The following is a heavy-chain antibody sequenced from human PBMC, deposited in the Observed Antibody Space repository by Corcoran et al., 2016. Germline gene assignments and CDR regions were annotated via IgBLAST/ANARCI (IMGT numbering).Heavy chain of an antibody. CDR2: INHSGST. V-gene: IGHV4-34*01. CDR1: GGSFSGYY. J-gene: IGHJ4*02. Sequence: QVQLQQWGAGLLKPSETLSLTCAVYGGSFSGYYWSWIRQPPGKGLEWIGEINHSGSTNYNPSLKSRVTISVDTSKNQFSLKLSSVNAADTAVYYCARGGEYYDSSGYSHWGQGTLVTVSS. D-gene: IGHD3-22*01. CDR3: ARGGEYYDSSGYSH.